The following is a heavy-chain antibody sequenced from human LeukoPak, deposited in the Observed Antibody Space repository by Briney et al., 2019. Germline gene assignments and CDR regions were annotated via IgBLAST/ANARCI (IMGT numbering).Heavy chain of an antibody. J-gene: IGHJ3*02. CDR3: ARVRVIPRAFDI. CDR2: ISSSGSTI. D-gene: IGHD2-21*01. CDR1: GFTFSSYE. Sequence: GGSLRLSCAASGFTFSSYEMNWVRQAPGKGLEWVSYISSSGSTIYYADSVKGRFTISRDNAKNSLYLQMNSLRAEDTAVCYCARVRVIPRAFDIWGQGTMVTVSS. V-gene: IGHV3-48*03.